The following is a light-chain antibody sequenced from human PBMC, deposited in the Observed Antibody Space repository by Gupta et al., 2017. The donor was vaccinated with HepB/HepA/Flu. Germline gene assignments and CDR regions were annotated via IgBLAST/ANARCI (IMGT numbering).Light chain of an antibody. CDR2: LGS. CDR1: QSLLHSDGNNY. Sequence: EIVMTQSPLSLPVTPGEPASISCRSSQSLLHSDGNNYVDWFLQRPGQSPQLLIYLGSNRASGVPDRISGSGSGTEFTLKISRVEAEDVGFYFCMQGLHSPRFTFGPGTRVDIK. CDR3: MQGLHSPRFT. J-gene: IGKJ3*01. V-gene: IGKV2-28*01.